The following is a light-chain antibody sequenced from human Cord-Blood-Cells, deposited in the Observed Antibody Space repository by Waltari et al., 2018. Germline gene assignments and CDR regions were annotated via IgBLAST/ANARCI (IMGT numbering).Light chain of an antibody. J-gene: IGKJ1*01. V-gene: IGKV1-8*01. CDR1: QGISNY. CDR3: QQYYSYPRT. Sequence: AIRMTQSPSSFSASTGDRVTITCRARQGISNYLAWYQQKPGKAPKLLIYAASTLQSGVPSRFSGSGSGTDFTLTISCLQSEDFATYYCQQYYSYPRTFGQGTKVEIK. CDR2: AAS.